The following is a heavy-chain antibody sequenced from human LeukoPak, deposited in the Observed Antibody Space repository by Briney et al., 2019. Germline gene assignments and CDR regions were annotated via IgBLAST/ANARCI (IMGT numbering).Heavy chain of an antibody. Sequence: ASVKVSCKASGYTFNNHYMYWVRQAPGQGLEWMGVINPSGGSTSYAQKFQGRVIMTRDTSTRTVYMEVNSLRSEDSAVYYCASGGTARTPFDLWGRGTLVTVSS. CDR1: GYTFNNHY. V-gene: IGHV1-46*02. J-gene: IGHJ2*01. D-gene: IGHD6-6*01. CDR3: ASGGTARTPFDL. CDR2: INPSGGST.